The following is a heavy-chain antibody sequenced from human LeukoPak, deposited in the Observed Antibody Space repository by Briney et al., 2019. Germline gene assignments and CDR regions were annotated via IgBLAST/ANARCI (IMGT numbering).Heavy chain of an antibody. D-gene: IGHD3-10*01. V-gene: IGHV3-23*01. CDR1: GFTFSSYA. J-gene: IGHJ6*02. CDR3: AKELPHFRSRSGESYYYYYGMDV. CDR2: ISGSGGST. Sequence: PGGSLRLSCAAPGFTFSSYAMSWVRQAPGKGLEWVSAISGSGGSTYYADSVKGRFTISRDNSKNTLYLQMNSLRAEDTAVYYCAKELPHFRSRSGESYYYYYGMDVWGQGTPVTVSS.